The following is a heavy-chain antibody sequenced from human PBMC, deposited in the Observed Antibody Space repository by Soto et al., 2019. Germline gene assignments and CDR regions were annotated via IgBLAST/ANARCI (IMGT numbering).Heavy chain of an antibody. V-gene: IGHV3-53*01. CDR3: ARDRGHSYGHPLDY. Sequence: PVGSLRLSCAASGFTINSNYMNWVRQVPGKGLEWVSVIYSGGSTSYADSVKGRFTISRDNSKNTLYLQMNSLRGEDTAVYYCARDRGHSYGHPLDYWGQGTLVTVSS. CDR1: GFTINSNY. J-gene: IGHJ4*02. CDR2: IYSGGST. D-gene: IGHD5-18*01.